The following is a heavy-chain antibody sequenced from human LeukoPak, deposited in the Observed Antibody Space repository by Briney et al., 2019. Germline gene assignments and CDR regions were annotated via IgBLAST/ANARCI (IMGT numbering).Heavy chain of an antibody. J-gene: IGHJ4*02. CDR1: GYTFTRYY. Sequence: GASVKVSCKASGYTFTRYYMHWVRQAPGQGLEWMGWVNPNSGGTNYAQKFQGRVTMTRDTSISTAYMELSRLRSDDTAVYHCARASAGIVVVVAAFDYWGQGTLVTVSS. CDR3: ARASAGIVVVVAAFDY. CDR2: VNPNSGGT. V-gene: IGHV1-2*02. D-gene: IGHD2-15*01.